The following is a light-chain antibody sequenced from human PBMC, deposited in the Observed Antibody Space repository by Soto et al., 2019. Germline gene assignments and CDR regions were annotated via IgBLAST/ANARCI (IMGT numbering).Light chain of an antibody. Sequence: QSVLTQPASVSGSPGQSITISCTGTSSDVGAYNYVSWYQQHPVKAPKLMIYDVSSRPSGISNRFSGSKSGNTASLTISGVQAEDEADYYCSSYASSSTVIFGGGPSSPS. CDR1: SSDVGAYNY. CDR2: DVS. CDR3: SSYASSSTVI. J-gene: IGLJ2*01. V-gene: IGLV2-14*01.